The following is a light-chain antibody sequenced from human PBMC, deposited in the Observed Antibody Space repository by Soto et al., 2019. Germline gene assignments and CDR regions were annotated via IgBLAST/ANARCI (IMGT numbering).Light chain of an antibody. V-gene: IGKV3-20*01. CDR2: GAS. Sequence: VMTQSPATLSVSPGERATLSCRASQSVSSSYLAWYQQKPGQAPRLLIYGASSRATGIPDRFSGTGSGTDFTLTISRLEPEDFAVYYCQQYDSSPKTFGQGTKV. J-gene: IGKJ1*01. CDR1: QSVSSSY. CDR3: QQYDSSPKT.